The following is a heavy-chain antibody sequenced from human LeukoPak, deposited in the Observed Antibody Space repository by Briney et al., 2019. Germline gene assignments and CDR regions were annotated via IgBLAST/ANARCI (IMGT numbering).Heavy chain of an antibody. J-gene: IGHJ3*02. V-gene: IGHV3-7*01. CDR1: GFTFSSYG. Sequence: GGSLRLSCAASGFTFSSYGMSWVRQAPGKGLEWVANIKEDGSKIHYVDSVRGRFTISRDNAKNSLYLQMNSLGAEDTAVYYCVGEYYDSSGYYPPNIWGQGTMVTVSS. CDR2: IKEDGSKI. CDR3: VGEYYDSSGYYPPNI. D-gene: IGHD3-22*01.